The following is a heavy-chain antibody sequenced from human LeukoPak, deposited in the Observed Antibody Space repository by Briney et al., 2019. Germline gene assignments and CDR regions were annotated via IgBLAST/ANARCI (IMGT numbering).Heavy chain of an antibody. Sequence: PGGSLRLSCAASGFTFSSYAMSWIRQAPGKGLEWVSAISGSGGSTYYADSVKGRFTISRDNSKNTLYLQMNSLRAEDTAVYYCAKPSYYDFWGGSDYWGQGTLVTVSS. D-gene: IGHD3-3*01. J-gene: IGHJ4*02. CDR1: GFTFSSYA. V-gene: IGHV3-23*01. CDR3: AKPSYYDFWGGSDY. CDR2: ISGSGGST.